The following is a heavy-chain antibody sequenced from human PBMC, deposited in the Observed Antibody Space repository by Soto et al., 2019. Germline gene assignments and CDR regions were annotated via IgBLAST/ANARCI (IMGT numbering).Heavy chain of an antibody. V-gene: IGHV1-46*01. CDR2: VNPSGGHT. CDR1: GDTFTDYY. J-gene: IGHJ4*02. Sequence: QVQLMQSGAEVKKPGASVKVSCKASGDTFTDYYIHWVRQAPGQGLEWMGTVNPSGGHTTYAQHFLGRGTXAXAXSXXTLYMELTSLTSDDTAIYYCARGGHVVVVTAALDYWGQGTLVTVSS. D-gene: IGHD2-21*02. CDR3: ARGGHVVVVTAALDY.